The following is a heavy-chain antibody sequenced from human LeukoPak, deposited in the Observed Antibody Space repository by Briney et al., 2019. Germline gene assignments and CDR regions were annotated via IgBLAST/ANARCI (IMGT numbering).Heavy chain of an antibody. D-gene: IGHD1-26*01. CDR1: GYTFTGYY. CDR2: INPNSGGT. J-gene: IGHJ4*02. Sequence: GASVKVSCKASGYTFTGYYMHWVRQAPGQGLEWMGWINPNSGGTNYAQKFQGRVTVTRDTSISTAYMELSRLRSDDTAVYYCARDLIVGANPFDYWGQGTLVTVSS. CDR3: ARDLIVGANPFDY. V-gene: IGHV1-2*02.